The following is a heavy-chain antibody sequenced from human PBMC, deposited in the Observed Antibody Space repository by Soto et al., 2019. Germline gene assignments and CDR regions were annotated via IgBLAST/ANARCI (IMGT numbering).Heavy chain of an antibody. D-gene: IGHD3-22*01. CDR3: ARHARTTPYSYDSSGYSVFDY. Sequence: ESLKISCKGSGYSFTSYWIGWVRQMPGKGREWMGIIYPGDCDTRYSPSFQGQVTISADESISTAYPQWSSLKASDTAMYYCARHARTTPYSYDSSGYSVFDYWGQGTLVTVSS. J-gene: IGHJ4*02. CDR1: GYSFTSYW. V-gene: IGHV5-51*01. CDR2: IYPGDCDT.